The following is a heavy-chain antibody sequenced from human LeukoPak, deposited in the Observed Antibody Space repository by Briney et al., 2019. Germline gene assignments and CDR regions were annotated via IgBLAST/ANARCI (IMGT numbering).Heavy chain of an antibody. V-gene: IGHV1-2*02. CDR3: ARDFHYISGWYSRSMDV. CDR2: INPNSGGT. D-gene: IGHD6-19*01. CDR1: GYTFTGYY. J-gene: IGHJ6*02. Sequence: ASVKVSCKASGYTFTGYYMHWVRQAPGQGLEWMGWINPNSGGTNYAQKFQGRVTMTRDTSISTAYMELSRLRSDDTAVYYCARDFHYISGWYSRSMDVWGQGTTVTVSS.